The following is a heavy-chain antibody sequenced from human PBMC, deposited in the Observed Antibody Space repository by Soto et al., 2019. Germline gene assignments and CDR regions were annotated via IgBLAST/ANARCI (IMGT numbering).Heavy chain of an antibody. CDR1: GGTFSSYA. Sequence: ASVKVSCKASGGTFSSYAISWVRQAPGQGLEWMGGIIPIFGTANYAQKFQGRVTITADESTSTAYMELSSLRSEDTAVYYCARGSYDSSGYIPPDHDYWGQGTLVTVSS. CDR3: ARGSYDSSGYIPPDHDY. CDR2: IIPIFGTA. V-gene: IGHV1-69*13. D-gene: IGHD3-22*01. J-gene: IGHJ4*02.